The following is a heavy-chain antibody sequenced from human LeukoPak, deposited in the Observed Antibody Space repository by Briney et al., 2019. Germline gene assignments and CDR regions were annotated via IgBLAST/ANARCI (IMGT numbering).Heavy chain of an antibody. CDR3: ARGRGTSGSNRDFYYYYYMDV. J-gene: IGHJ6*03. CDR2: MNGGNGNT. Sequence: GASVTVSCKASGYIFTDYAIHWLRQAPGQRPEWMGGMNGGNGNTKYSQKFQGRITLIRDTSAATAYMELSSLRHDDLAVYYCARGRGTSGSNRDFYYYYYMDVWGKGTTVTVSS. D-gene: IGHD2-15*01. V-gene: IGHV1-3*01. CDR1: GYIFTDYA.